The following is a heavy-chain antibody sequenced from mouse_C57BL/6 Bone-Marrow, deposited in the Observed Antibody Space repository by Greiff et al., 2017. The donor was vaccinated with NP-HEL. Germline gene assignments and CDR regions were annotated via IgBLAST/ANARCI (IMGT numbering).Heavy chain of an antibody. J-gene: IGHJ3*01. V-gene: IGHV2-2*01. CDR1: GFSLTSYG. CDR2: IWSGGST. Sequence: VHLVESGPGLVQPSQSLSITCTVSGFSLTSYGVHWVRQSPGKGLEWLGVIWSGGSTDYNAAFISRLSISKDNSKSQVFLKMNSLQADDTAIYYCARNAYYDPFAYWGQGTLVTVSA. CDR3: ARNAYYDPFAY. D-gene: IGHD2-10*01.